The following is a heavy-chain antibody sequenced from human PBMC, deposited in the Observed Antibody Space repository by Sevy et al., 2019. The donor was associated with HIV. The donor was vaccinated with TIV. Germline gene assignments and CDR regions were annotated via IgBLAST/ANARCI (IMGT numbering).Heavy chain of an antibody. V-gene: IGHV4-39*01. CDR1: GGSISSSSYY. CDR2: IYYSGST. Sequence: SETLSLTCTVSGGSISSSSYYWGWIRQPPGKGLEWIGSIYYSGSTYYNPSLKSRVTISVDTSKNQFSLKLSSVTAADTAVYYCARPALYYGSSGYLFWGQGTLVTVSS. J-gene: IGHJ4*02. D-gene: IGHD3-22*01. CDR3: ARPALYYGSSGYLF.